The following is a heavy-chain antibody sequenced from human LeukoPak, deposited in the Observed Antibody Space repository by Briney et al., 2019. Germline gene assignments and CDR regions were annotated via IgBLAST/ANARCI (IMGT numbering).Heavy chain of an antibody. V-gene: IGHV4-61*08. CDR2: IYYSGST. D-gene: IGHD3-9*01. J-gene: IGHJ3*02. Sequence: SETLPLTCTVSGGSISSGGYYWSWIRQHPGKGLEWIGYIYYSGSTNYNPSLKSRVTISVDTSKNQFSLKLSSVTAADTAVYYCARDRTLYDILTGYSPGAFDIWGQGTMVTVSS. CDR3: ARDRTLYDILTGYSPGAFDI. CDR1: GGSISSGGYY.